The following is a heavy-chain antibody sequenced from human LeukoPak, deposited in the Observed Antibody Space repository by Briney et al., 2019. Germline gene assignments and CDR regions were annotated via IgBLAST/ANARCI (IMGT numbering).Heavy chain of an antibody. D-gene: IGHD7-27*01. CDR3: VRDYVWGSSESDY. CDR1: GFTFSNYW. Sequence: GRSLRLSCVASGFTFSNYWMTWFRQTPGKGLEWVGNINQDGSEKYYLDSVRGRFTISRDNAKNSLYLQMNSLRVEDTAIYYCVRDYVWGSSESDYWGQGTLVTVSS. J-gene: IGHJ4*02. V-gene: IGHV3-7*01. CDR2: INQDGSEK.